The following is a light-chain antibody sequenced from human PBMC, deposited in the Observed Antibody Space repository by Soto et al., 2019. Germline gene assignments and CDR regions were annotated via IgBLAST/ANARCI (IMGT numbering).Light chain of an antibody. CDR2: DVS. CDR1: SSDVGGYNH. CDR3: GSYTSSNTVV. J-gene: IGLJ2*01. V-gene: IGLV2-14*01. Sequence: QSVLTQPASVSASPGQSITISCTGTSSDVGGYNHVSWYQQHPGKVPKVMIFDVSNRPSGVSNRFSGSKSGNTASLTISGLQAEDEADYYCGSYTSSNTVVFGGGTKL.